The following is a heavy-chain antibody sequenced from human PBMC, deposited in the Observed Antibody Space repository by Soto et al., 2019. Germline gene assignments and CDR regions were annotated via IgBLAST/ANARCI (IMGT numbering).Heavy chain of an antibody. CDR3: ARLEGSGISDY. CDR2: MSITENT. J-gene: IGHJ4*02. D-gene: IGHD1-20*01. Sequence: QVQLQESGPGLVKPSETLSLICNVSGAYISDYYWSWIRQPARGGLEWLGRMSITENTDYNPSLEGRVTMSVDTARNQFSLQLTSVTAADTARYYCARLEGSGISDYWGQGIPVTVSS. CDR1: GAYISDYY. V-gene: IGHV4-4*07.